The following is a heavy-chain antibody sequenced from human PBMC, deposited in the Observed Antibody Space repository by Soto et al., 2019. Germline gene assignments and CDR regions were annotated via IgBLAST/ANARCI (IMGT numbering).Heavy chain of an antibody. CDR1: GGSISGYF. J-gene: IGHJ6*04. Sequence: QVQLQESGPGLVKPSETLSLTCTVSGGSISGYFWSWIRQPPGKGLEWIGYIYYTGSTNYNPSLKRRVTISVDTSRNQFSLNLRSVAAADTAVYFCARYGYFSWDVWGRGTTVTVSS. D-gene: IGHD5-12*01. V-gene: IGHV4-59*08. CDR3: ARYGYFSWDV. CDR2: IYYTGST.